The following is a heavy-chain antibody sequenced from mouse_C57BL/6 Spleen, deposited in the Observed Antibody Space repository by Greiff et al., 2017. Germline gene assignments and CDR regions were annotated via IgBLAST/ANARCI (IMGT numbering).Heavy chain of an antibody. CDR2: IDPEDGET. V-gene: IGHV14-2*01. J-gene: IGHJ4*01. CDR3: ARSYYDGYYGYAMDY. Sequence: EVMLVESGAELVKPGASVKLSCTASGFNIKDYYMHWVKQRTEQGLEWIGRIDPEDGETKYAPKFQGKATITADTSSNTAYLQLSSLTSEDTAVYYCARSYYDGYYGYAMDYWGQGTSVTVSS. CDR1: GFNIKDYY. D-gene: IGHD2-3*01.